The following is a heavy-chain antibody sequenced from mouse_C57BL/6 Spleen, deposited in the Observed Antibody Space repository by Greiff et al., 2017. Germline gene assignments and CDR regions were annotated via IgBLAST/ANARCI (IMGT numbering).Heavy chain of an antibody. CDR3: ARLGLLYYAMDY. J-gene: IGHJ4*01. Sequence: QVQLKESGAELVKPGASVKMSCKASGYTFTSYWITWVKQRPGQGLEWIGDIYPGSGSTNYNEKFKSKATLTVDTSSSTAYMQRSSLTSEDSAVYYCARLGLLYYAMDYWGQGTSVTVSS. D-gene: IGHD1-1*01. CDR2: IYPGSGST. CDR1: GYTFTSYW. V-gene: IGHV1-55*01.